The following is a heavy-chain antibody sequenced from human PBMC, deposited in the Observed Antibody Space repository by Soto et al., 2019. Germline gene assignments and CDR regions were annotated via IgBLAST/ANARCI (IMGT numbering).Heavy chain of an antibody. CDR3: ASPFWSGYYFY. CDR1: GGSISSYY. V-gene: IGHV4-39*01. Sequence: SETLSLTCTVSGGSISSYYWGWIRQPPGKGLEWIGSIYYSGSTYYNPSLKSRVTISVDTSKNQFSLKLSSVTAADTAVYYCASPFWSGYYFYWGQGTLVTVSS. J-gene: IGHJ4*02. CDR2: IYYSGST. D-gene: IGHD3-3*01.